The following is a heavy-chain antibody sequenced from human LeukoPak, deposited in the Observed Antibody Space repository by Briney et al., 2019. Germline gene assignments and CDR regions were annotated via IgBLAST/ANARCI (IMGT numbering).Heavy chain of an antibody. CDR2: ISSSSSTI. Sequence: GGSLRLSCAASGFTFSSYSMNWVRQAPGKGLEWVSYISSSSSTIYYADSVKGRFTISRDNAKNSLYLQMNSLRAEDTAVYYCAGYCSGGSCYPAYYYYYGMDVWGQGTTVTVSS. CDR1: GFTFSSYS. V-gene: IGHV3-48*01. D-gene: IGHD2-15*01. J-gene: IGHJ6*02. CDR3: AGYCSGGSCYPAYYYYYGMDV.